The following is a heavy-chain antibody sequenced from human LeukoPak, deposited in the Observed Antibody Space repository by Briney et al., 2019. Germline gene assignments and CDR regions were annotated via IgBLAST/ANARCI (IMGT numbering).Heavy chain of an antibody. V-gene: IGHV3-23*01. CDR1: GFTFNNYA. D-gene: IGHD3-10*02. CDR2: IRGRGGHT. CDR3: AKCSASYYNDAFDI. Sequence: GGSLRLSCAASGFTFNNYAMNWGRQAPGKGLEWLSYIRGRGGHTRNSDSVKGRFTISRDNSKNMLYLQMNSLRAEDTAIYYCAKCSASYYNDAFDIWGRGTMVTVSS. J-gene: IGHJ3*02.